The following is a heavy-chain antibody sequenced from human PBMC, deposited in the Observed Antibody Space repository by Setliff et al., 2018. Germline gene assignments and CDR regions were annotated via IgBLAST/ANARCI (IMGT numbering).Heavy chain of an antibody. CDR2: INRRGST. Sequence: SETLSLTCAVSGGSISSPNWWNWVRQPPGKGLEWIGHINRRGSTNFSPSLKSRVTMSVDTSKTQFSLKLNSMTTADTAVYYCARGGTYRYFDYWGQGALVTVSS. J-gene: IGHJ4*02. CDR3: ARGGTYRYFDY. CDR1: GGSISSPNW. V-gene: IGHV4-4*02.